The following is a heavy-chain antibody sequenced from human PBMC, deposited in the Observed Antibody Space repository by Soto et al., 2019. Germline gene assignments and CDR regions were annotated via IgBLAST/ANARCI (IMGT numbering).Heavy chain of an antibody. CDR3: AREWEYSGFDDDYYHYGMDV. V-gene: IGHV1-18*01. CDR2: ISPYNGNT. CDR1: GYNLTSYG. J-gene: IGHJ6*02. D-gene: IGHD5-12*01. Sequence: QVQLMQSGAEVKKPGASVRVSCKASGYNLTSYGISWVRQAPGQGLEWMGWISPYNGNTNYAQKSQGRVTVTTDTSTSTAYMDLRSLRSDDTAVYYCAREWEYSGFDDDYYHYGMDVWGQGTTVTVSS.